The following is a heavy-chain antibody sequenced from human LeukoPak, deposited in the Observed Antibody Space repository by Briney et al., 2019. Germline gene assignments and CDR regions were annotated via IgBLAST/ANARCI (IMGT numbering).Heavy chain of an antibody. D-gene: IGHD3-16*02. CDR3: AKLPWGSYRHDTLDI. V-gene: IGHV3-33*06. CDR1: GFRFSHCG. CDR2: IWYDGSSE. Sequence: PGGSLRLSCAASGFRFSHCGMHWVRQAPGKGLEWVALIWYDGSSEYYRDSVKGRFTISRDNSKNTLYMQMNSLRAEDTAVYYCAKLPWGSYRHDTLDIWGQGTMVTVSS. J-gene: IGHJ3*02.